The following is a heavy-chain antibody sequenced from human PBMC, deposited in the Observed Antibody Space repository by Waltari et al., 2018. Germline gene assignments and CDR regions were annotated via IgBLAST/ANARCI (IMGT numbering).Heavy chain of an antibody. CDR2: INADNGVT. D-gene: IGHD4-17*01. Sequence: QVQLVQSGAEVKKPGASVKISCQSSGYNFTNYAIHWVRQAPGQRLEWMGWINADNGVTKYSQKFQGRVTRTTDTSANTVSMGLGSLRSEDTAVYYCVRDLPHTRNTAPRYFFDSWGQGTLVTVSS. CDR3: VRDLPHTRNTAPRYFFDS. V-gene: IGHV1-3*01. J-gene: IGHJ4*02. CDR1: GYNFTNYA.